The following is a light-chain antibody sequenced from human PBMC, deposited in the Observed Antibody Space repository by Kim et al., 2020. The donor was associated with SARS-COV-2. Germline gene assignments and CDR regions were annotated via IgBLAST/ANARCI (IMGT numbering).Light chain of an antibody. Sequence: AIQMTQSPSSLSASVGDRVTITCRASQGIRDDLGWYQQKPGKAPKLLIFAASRLHTGVPSRFSGSRSGTDFTLTISSLQPEDFATYYCLQDFTYPYTFGQGTKLEIK. CDR3: LQDFTYPYT. CDR1: QGIRDD. J-gene: IGKJ2*01. CDR2: AAS. V-gene: IGKV1-6*01.